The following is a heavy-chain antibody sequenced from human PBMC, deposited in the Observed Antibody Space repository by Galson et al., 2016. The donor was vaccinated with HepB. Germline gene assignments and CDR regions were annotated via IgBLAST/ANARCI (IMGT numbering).Heavy chain of an antibody. D-gene: IGHD3-10*01. J-gene: IGHJ5*02. V-gene: IGHV3-21*01. CDR1: GFTFNYYS. CDR3: ARNLWFGEPILGPWFDP. Sequence: SLRLSCAASGFTFNYYSMNWVRQAPGKGLEWVASISRSSGDTYYADPVKGRFTISRDNTKNSLYLQMNSLRGEDTAVYYCARNLWFGEPILGPWFDPWGQGTLVIVSS. CDR2: ISRSSGDT.